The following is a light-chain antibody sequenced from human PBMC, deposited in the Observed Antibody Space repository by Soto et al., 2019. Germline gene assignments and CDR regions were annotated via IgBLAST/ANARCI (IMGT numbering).Light chain of an antibody. J-gene: IGLJ2*01. V-gene: IGLV2-11*01. Sequence: QSALTHPRSVSGSPGQSVTISCTGTSSDVGGYDFVSWYQQHPGKTPKLLIYDVTQRPSGVPDRFSGSKSGNTASLTISGLQAEYDADYYCCSYAGSYTLFGGGTKATVL. CDR2: DVT. CDR3: CSYAGSYTL. CDR1: SSDVGGYDF.